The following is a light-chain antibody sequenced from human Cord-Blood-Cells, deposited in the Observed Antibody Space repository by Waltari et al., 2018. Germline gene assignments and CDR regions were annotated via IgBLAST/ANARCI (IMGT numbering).Light chain of an antibody. CDR3: MQGTHWPPVGPWMYT. CDR2: KVS. J-gene: IGKJ2*01. Sequence: DVVMTQSPLSLPVTLGQPASISCRSSQSLVHSDGNTYLNWFQQRPGQSPRRLIYKVSTRALGVQDRLSGSGSGTDFTLKISRVEAEDVGFYYCMQGTHWPPVGPWMYTFGRGPSWRSN. V-gene: IGKV2-30*02. CDR1: QSLVHSDGNTY.